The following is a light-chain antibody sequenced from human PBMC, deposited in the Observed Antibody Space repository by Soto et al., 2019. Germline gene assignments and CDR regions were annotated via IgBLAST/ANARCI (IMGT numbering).Light chain of an antibody. V-gene: IGKV1-5*01. CDR1: QSISRW. J-gene: IGKJ1*01. Sequence: DIQITQSPSTLSASVGDRVTITCRARQSISRWLAWYQQKPGKAPKLLSYDATSLESGVPSTFSGSGSGTDFTLAASTVHHYDFATYYCQQYNSYPWTFGQGTKVEIK. CDR3: QQYNSYPWT. CDR2: DAT.